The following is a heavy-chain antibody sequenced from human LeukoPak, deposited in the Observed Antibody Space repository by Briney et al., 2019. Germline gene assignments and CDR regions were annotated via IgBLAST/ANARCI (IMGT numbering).Heavy chain of an antibody. D-gene: IGHD5-12*01. CDR3: AREGPLAIKQNWFDP. CDR2: IWYDGSNK. V-gene: IGHV3-30*02. CDR1: GFTFSRYG. J-gene: IGHJ5*02. Sequence: SGGSLRLSCAASGFTFSRYGMHWVRQAPGKGLEWVALIWYDGSNKYYADSVKGRFTISRDNSKNTLYLQMNSLRAEDTAVYYCAREGPLAIKQNWFDPWGQGTLVTVSS.